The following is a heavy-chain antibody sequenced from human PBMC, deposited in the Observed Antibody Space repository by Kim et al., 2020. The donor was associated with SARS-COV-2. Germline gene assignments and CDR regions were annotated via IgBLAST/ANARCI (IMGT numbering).Heavy chain of an antibody. CDR1: GYTFSSYW. D-gene: IGHD1-20*01. CDR2: IYIGDSDT. Sequence: GESLKISCKGFGYTFSSYWIGWVRQMPGQGLEWIGIIYIGDSDTRYNPSFQGQVIISAVKSTSTAYLQWSSLKASDTALYFCGSLTGGTAGGYDYWGQGT. V-gene: IGHV5-51*01. J-gene: IGHJ4*02. CDR3: GSLTGGTAGGYDY.